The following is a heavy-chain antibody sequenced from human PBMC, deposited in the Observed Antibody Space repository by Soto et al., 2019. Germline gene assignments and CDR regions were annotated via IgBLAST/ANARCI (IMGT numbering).Heavy chain of an antibody. CDR1: GASITGSSY. V-gene: IGHV4-4*07. Sequence: SETLSLTCTVSGASITGSSYWSWIRQPAGKGLEWIGRFSLSGSTYYNPSLKSRVTISVDTSKNQFSPKLSSVTAADTAVYYCARGIVAARPNNWFDPWGQGTLVTVSS. J-gene: IGHJ5*02. CDR2: FSLSGST. CDR3: ARGIVAARPNNWFDP. D-gene: IGHD6-6*01.